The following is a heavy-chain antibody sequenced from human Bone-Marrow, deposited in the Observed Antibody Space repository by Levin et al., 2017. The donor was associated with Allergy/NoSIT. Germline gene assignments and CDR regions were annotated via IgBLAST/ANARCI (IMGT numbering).Heavy chain of an antibody. Sequence: SETLSLTCAVSGYSISSGYYWGWIRQPPGKGLEWIGSIYHSGNTYYNPSLKSRVTISVDTSKNQFSLKLSSVTAADTAVYYCARGSHDYGDYGHYFDYWGQGTLVTVSS. V-gene: IGHV4-38-2*01. CDR1: GYSISSGYY. J-gene: IGHJ4*02. CDR3: ARGSHDYGDYGHYFDY. CDR2: IYHSGNT. D-gene: IGHD4-17*01.